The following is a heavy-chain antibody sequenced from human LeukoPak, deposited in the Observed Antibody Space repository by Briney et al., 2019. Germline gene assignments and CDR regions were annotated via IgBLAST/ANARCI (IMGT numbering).Heavy chain of an antibody. D-gene: IGHD6-19*01. CDR1: GFIFSSSG. Sequence: GRSLRLSCATSGFIFSSSGMYWVRQAPGKGLEWVAFIRYDGSDKYYADSVKGRFTISRDNSMKTLFLQMNSLRVEDTAVYYCAKDLGSAVEYFQHWGQGTLVTVSS. CDR2: IRYDGSDK. CDR3: AKDLGSAVEYFQH. V-gene: IGHV3-30*02. J-gene: IGHJ1*01.